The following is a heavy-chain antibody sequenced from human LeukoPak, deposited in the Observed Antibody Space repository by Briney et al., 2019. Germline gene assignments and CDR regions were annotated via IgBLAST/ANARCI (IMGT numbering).Heavy chain of an antibody. V-gene: IGHV1-69*05. D-gene: IGHD6-13*01. CDR3: ARDLTYSTDYYMDV. CDR2: IIPIFGTA. Sequence: ASVKVSCKASGGTFSSYAIGWVRQAPGQGLEWMGGIIPIFGTANYAQKFQGRVTMTRDMSTSTVYMELSSLRSEDTAVYYCARDLTYSTDYYMDVWGKGTTVTVSS. CDR1: GGTFSSYA. J-gene: IGHJ6*03.